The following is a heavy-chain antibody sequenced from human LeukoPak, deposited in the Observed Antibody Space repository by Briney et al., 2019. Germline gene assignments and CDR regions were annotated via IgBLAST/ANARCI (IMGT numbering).Heavy chain of an antibody. CDR1: GGSISSYY. J-gene: IGHJ6*02. V-gene: IGHV4-59*01. CDR3: ARESGLGSRYYYYGMDV. Sequence: SETLSLTCTVSGGSISSYYWSWIRQPPGKGLEWIGYIYYSGSTNYNPSLKSRVTISVDTSKNQLSLRLNSVTAADTAVYYCARESGLGSRYYYYGMDVWGQGTMVTVSS. CDR2: IYYSGST. D-gene: IGHD6-19*01.